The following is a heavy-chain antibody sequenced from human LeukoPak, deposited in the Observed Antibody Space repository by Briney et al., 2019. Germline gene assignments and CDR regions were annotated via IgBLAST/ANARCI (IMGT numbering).Heavy chain of an antibody. CDR2: IFPDDSDT. Sequence: GESLKISCKGSGYSFTNYWIAWVRKMPGKGLEWMGIIFPDDSDTKYSPAFQGQVTISADKSISTAYLQWSSLKASDTAMYYCARMGSNKIAAAGTFSYWGQGTLVTVSS. CDR1: GYSFTNYW. D-gene: IGHD6-13*01. CDR3: ARMGSNKIAAAGTFSY. J-gene: IGHJ4*02. V-gene: IGHV5-51*01.